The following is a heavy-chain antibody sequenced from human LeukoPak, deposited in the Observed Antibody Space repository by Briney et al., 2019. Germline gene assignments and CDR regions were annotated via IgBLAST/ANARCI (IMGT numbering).Heavy chain of an antibody. V-gene: IGHV3-33*08. D-gene: IGHD6-19*01. J-gene: IGHJ5*02. Sequence: PGGSLRLSCAASGFTFSSYGMHWVRQAPGKGLEWVAVISYDGRNKYYADSVKGRFTISRDNSKNTLYLQMNSLRAEDTAVYYCARPIARYSSGPFDPWGQGTLVTVSS. CDR2: ISYDGRNK. CDR1: GFTFSSYG. CDR3: ARPIARYSSGPFDP.